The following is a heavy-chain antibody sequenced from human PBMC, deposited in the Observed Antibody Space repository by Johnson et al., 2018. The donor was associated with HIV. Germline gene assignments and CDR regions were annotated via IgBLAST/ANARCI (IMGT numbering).Heavy chain of an antibody. CDR3: ARDQNIVLMVYAAPGAFDV. Sequence: VQLVESGGGVVQPGRSLRLSCAASGFTFSSYWMSWVRQAPGKGLEWVANIKQDGSEKYYVDSVKGRFTISRDNAKNSLYMQMNSLRAEDTAVYYCARDQNIVLMVYAAPGAFDVWGQGTMVTVSS. CDR2: IKQDGSEK. J-gene: IGHJ3*01. D-gene: IGHD2-8*01. V-gene: IGHV3-7*01. CDR1: GFTFSSYW.